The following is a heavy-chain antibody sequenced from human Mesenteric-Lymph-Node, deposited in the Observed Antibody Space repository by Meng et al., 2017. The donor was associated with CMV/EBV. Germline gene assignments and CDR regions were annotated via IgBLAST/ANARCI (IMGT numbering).Heavy chain of an antibody. D-gene: IGHD5-24*01. CDR1: GLTFSRYV. CDR3: AKVDGYNFLDWFDP. V-gene: IGHV3-23*01. J-gene: IGHJ5*02. Sequence: LKISCAASGLTFSRYVMSWVRQAPGKGLEWVSAVSGSGDRTYSADSVKGRFTISRDNSKNTLYLQMNSLRAEDTAVYYCAKVDGYNFLDWFDPWGQGTLVTVSS. CDR2: VSGSGDRT.